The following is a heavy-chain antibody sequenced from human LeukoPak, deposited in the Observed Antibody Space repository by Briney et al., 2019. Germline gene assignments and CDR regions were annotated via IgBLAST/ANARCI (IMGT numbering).Heavy chain of an antibody. V-gene: IGHV3-30-3*01. CDR3: ARDSPNCSGGSCYPTGDWFDP. D-gene: IGHD2-15*01. CDR2: ISYDGSNK. Sequence: GRSLRLSCAASGFTLSSYAMHWVRQAPGKGLEWVAVISYDGSNKYYADSVKGRFTISRDNSKNTLYLQMNSLRAEDTAVYYCARDSPNCSGGSCYPTGDWFDPWGQGTLVTVSS. J-gene: IGHJ5*02. CDR1: GFTLSSYA.